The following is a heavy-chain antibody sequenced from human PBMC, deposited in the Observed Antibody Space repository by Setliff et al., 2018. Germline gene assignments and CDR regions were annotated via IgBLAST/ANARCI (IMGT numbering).Heavy chain of an antibody. CDR3: ARGNMDVVAAGGKYSGMDV. D-gene: IGHD6-13*01. V-gene: IGHV1-3*01. Sequence: ASVKVSCKASGYTSTTNALHWVRQAPGQSLEWMGWITAGNGDTKYSQKFQARVTITADESTNTAYIEIRSLRSEDTAVYYCARGNMDVVAAGGKYSGMDVWGQGTTVTVSS. CDR2: ITAGNGDT. J-gene: IGHJ6*02. CDR1: GYTSTTNA.